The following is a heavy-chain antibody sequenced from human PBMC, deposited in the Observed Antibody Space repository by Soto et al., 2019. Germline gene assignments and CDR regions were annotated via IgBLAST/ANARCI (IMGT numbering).Heavy chain of an antibody. CDR2: ISYDGSNK. V-gene: IGHV3-30-3*01. J-gene: IGHJ4*02. D-gene: IGHD3-10*01. CDR3: ARDPSYGSGSYSLDFDC. CDR1: GFTFSSYA. Sequence: QVQLVESGGGVVQPGRSLRLSCAASGFTFSSYAMHWVRQAPGKGLEWVAVISYDGSNKYYADSVKGRFTISRDNSKNTIYLQMNSLRAEDTAVYYCARDPSYGSGSYSLDFDCWGQGTLVTVSS.